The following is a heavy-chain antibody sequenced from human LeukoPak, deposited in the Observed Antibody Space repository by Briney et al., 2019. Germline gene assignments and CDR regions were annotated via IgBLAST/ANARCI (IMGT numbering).Heavy chain of an antibody. CDR1: GSTFSSYA. J-gene: IGHJ4*02. V-gene: IGHV3-23*01. CDR3: AKDRGYSSSLFDY. Sequence: LAGGSLRLSCAASGSTFSSYAMSWVRQAPGKGLEWVSAISGSGGSTYYADSVKGRFTISRDNSKNTLYLQMNSLRAEDTAVYYCAKDRGYSSSLFDYWGQGTLVTVSS. D-gene: IGHD6-6*01. CDR2: ISGSGGST.